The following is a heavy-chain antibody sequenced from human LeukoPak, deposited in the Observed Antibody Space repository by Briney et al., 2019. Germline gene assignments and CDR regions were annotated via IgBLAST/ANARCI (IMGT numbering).Heavy chain of an antibody. D-gene: IGHD2-2*01. CDR1: GFTFSSYW. CDR2: INSDGSST. V-gene: IGHV3-74*01. Sequence: PGGSLRLSCAASGFTFSSYWMHWVRQAPGKGLVWVSRINSDGSSTSYADSVKGRFTISRDNAKNTLYLQMNSLRAEDTAVDYCARGRYCSSTSCSPFGSAWFDPWGQGTLVTVSS. J-gene: IGHJ5*02. CDR3: ARGRYCSSTSCSPFGSAWFDP.